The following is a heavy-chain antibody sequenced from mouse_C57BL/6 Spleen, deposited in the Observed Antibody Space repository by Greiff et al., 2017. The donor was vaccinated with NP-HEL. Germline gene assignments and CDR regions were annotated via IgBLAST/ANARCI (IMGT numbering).Heavy chain of an antibody. CDR2: IDPSDSET. D-gene: IGHD1-1*01. CDR1: GYTFTSYW. J-gene: IGHJ1*03. V-gene: IGHV1-52*01. Sequence: VQLQQPGAELVRPGSSVKLSCKASGYTFTSYWMHWVKQRPIQGLEWIGNIDPSDSETHYNQKFKDKATLTVDKSSSTAYMQLSSLTSEDSAVYYCASRGYYGSSSWYFDVWGTGTTVTVSS. CDR3: ASRGYYGSSSWYFDV.